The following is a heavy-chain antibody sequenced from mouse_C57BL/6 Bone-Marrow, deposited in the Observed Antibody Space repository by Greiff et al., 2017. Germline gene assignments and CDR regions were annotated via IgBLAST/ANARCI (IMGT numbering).Heavy chain of an antibody. CDR2: ISYDGSN. J-gene: IGHJ2*01. Sequence: EVKLVESGPGLVKPSQSLSLTCSVTGYSITSGYYWNWIRQFPGNKLEWMGYISYDGSNNYNPSLKNRISITRDTSKNQFFLKLNSVTTEDTATYYCARKGYGNYFYYFDYWGQGTTLTVSS. CDR1: GYSITSGYY. D-gene: IGHD2-10*02. V-gene: IGHV3-6*01. CDR3: ARKGYGNYFYYFDY.